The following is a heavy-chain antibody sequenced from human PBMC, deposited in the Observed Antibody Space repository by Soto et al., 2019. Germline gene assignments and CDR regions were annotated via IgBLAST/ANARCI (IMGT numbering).Heavy chain of an antibody. CDR3: ATDSQTTLYFYYGMDV. Sequence: LRLSCAASGFTFSSYGMHWVRQAPGKGLEWVAVISYDGSNKDYADSVKGRFTISRDNSKNTLYLQMNSLRPEDTAVYYCATDSQTTLYFYYGMDVWGQGTTVTVS. CDR1: GFTFSSYG. D-gene: IGHD1-7*01. CDR2: ISYDGSNK. J-gene: IGHJ6*02. V-gene: IGHV3-30*03.